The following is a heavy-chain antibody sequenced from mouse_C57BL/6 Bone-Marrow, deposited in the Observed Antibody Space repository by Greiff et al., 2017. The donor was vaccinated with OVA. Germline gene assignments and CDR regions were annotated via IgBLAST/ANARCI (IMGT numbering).Heavy chain of an antibody. D-gene: IGHD2-4*01. CDR3: ASPYYYDDGLSFDV. Sequence: QVQLQQSGPGLVQPSQSLSITCTVSGFSLTSYGVHWVRQSPGKGLEWLGVIWSGGSTDYNAAFISRLSISTDNSKSQVFFKMNSQQADDTAISYCASPYYYDDGLSFDVWGTGTTVTVSS. V-gene: IGHV2-2*01. CDR1: GFSLTSYG. J-gene: IGHJ1*03. CDR2: IWSGGST.